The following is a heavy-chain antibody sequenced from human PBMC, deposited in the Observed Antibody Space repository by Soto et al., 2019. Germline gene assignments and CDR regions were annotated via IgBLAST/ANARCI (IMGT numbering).Heavy chain of an antibody. CDR3: ARREPSEFSSSTSCNSFDI. CDR1: GFTFDDYG. D-gene: IGHD2-2*01. J-gene: IGHJ3*02. V-gene: IGHV3-20*01. Sequence: PGGSLRLSCAASGFTFDDYGMSWVRQAPGKGLEWVSGINWNGGSTGYADSVKGRFTISRDNAKNSLYLQMNSLRAEDTALYHCARREPSEFSSSTSCNSFDIWGQGTMVTVSS. CDR2: INWNGGST.